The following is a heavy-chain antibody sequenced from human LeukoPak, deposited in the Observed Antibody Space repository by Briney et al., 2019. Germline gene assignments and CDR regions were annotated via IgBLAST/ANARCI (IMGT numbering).Heavy chain of an antibody. Sequence: GGALRLSCAASGFTFSSDWMHWVRHAPGKGLVWGSRISSDGSSTKYADSVKGRFTVSRDNAENTLYLQMNSLRAEDTAVYYCATLGSYFDYWSQGPLVTVSP. V-gene: IGHV3-74*01. CDR1: GFTFSSDW. CDR2: ISSDGSST. J-gene: IGHJ4*02. D-gene: IGHD3-10*01. CDR3: ATLGSYFDY.